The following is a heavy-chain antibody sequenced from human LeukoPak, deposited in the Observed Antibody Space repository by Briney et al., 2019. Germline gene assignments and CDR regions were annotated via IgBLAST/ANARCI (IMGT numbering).Heavy chain of an antibody. CDR2: IRSKAYGGTT. D-gene: IGHD3-22*01. Sequence: GGSLRLSCTTSGFTFGDYAMSWVRQAPGKGLEWVGFIRSKAYGGTTEYAASVKGRFTISRDDSKSTAYLQMNSLKTEDTAVYYCQTYYYDSSGYYYIDQWGQGTLVTVSS. V-gene: IGHV3-49*04. CDR1: GFTFGDYA. J-gene: IGHJ4*02. CDR3: QTYYYDSSGYYYIDQ.